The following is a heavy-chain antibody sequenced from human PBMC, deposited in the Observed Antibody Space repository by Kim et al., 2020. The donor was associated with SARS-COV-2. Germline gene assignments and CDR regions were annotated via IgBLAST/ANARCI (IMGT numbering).Heavy chain of an antibody. CDR3: ARAWFVTDAFDI. D-gene: IGHD3-10*01. J-gene: IGHJ3*02. Sequence: NYNPSLKSRVTISVDTSKNQFSLKLSSVTAADTAGYYCARAWFVTDAFDIWGQGTMVTVSS. V-gene: IGHV4-4*09.